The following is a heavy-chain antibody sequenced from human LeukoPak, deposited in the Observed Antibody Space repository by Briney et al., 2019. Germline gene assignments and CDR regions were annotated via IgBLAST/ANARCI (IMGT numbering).Heavy chain of an antibody. CDR2: ISSSSSYI. Sequence: GGSLRLSCAASGFTFSSYAMSWVRQAPGKGREWVSSISSSSSYIYYADSVKGRFTISRDNSKNTLYLQMNSLRGEDTAVYYCAKGGSPSCYSSSGYWGQGTLVTVSS. CDR3: AKGGSPSCYSSSGY. J-gene: IGHJ4*02. V-gene: IGHV3-23*01. CDR1: GFTFSSYA. D-gene: IGHD2-2*01.